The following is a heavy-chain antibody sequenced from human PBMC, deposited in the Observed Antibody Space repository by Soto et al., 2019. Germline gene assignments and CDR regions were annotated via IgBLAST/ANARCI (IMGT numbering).Heavy chain of an antibody. V-gene: IGHV3-23*01. D-gene: IGHD3-10*01. J-gene: IGHJ4*02. Sequence: GGSLRLSCAASGFTFSSYAMSWVRQAPGKGLEWVSAISGSGGSTYYADSVKGRFTISRDNSKNTLYLQMNSLRAEDTAVYYFLSYGSGSYPFFDYCGQGTLVTVYS. CDR1: GFTFSSYA. CDR2: ISGSGGST. CDR3: LSYGSGSYPFFDY.